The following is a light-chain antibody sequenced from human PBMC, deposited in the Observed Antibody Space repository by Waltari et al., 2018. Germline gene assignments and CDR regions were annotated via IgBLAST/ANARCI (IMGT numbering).Light chain of an antibody. Sequence: IVMTQSPATLSVSPGERATLSCRASQTVRDNLAWYQQKPGQAPRLLIYGASTRATGLPARFSGSGSGTEFSLTISSLQSEDFATYYCQQYNSYSPYTFGQGTKLEIK. CDR1: QTVRDN. CDR3: QQYNSYSPYT. CDR2: GAS. J-gene: IGKJ2*01. V-gene: IGKV3-15*01.